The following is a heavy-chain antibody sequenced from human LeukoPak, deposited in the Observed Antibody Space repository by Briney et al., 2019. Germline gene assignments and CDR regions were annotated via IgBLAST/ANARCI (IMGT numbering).Heavy chain of an antibody. CDR3: VRGTGY. V-gene: IGHV3-64D*06. CDR2: ISSNGDNT. Sequence: PGRSLRLSCSVSGFTFSTYVMHWVRQAPGKGLEYVSAISSNGDNTYYADSVKGRFTISRDNSKNTLYLQMRSLRADDTAVYYCVRGTGYWGQGTLVTVSS. J-gene: IGHJ4*02. CDR1: GFTFSTYV.